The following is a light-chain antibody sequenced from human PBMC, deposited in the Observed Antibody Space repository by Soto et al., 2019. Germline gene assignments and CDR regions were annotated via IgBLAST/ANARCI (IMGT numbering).Light chain of an antibody. CDR3: QQANSFPPAT. J-gene: IGKJ3*01. V-gene: IGKV1D-12*01. CDR1: QGISSW. CDR2: AAS. Sequence: DIQMTQSPSSVSASVGDRVTITCRASQGISSWLAWHQQKPGKAPKLLIYAASSLQSGVPSRFSGSGSGTDFTLTISSLQPEDFATYYCQQANSFPPATFGPGTKVDIK.